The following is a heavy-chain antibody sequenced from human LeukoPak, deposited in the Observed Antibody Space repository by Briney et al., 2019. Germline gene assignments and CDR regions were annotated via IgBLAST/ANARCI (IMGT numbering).Heavy chain of an antibody. V-gene: IGHV3-9*01. J-gene: IGHJ3*02. CDR1: GFTFSSYA. Sequence: GGSLRLSCAASGFTFSSYAMHWVRQAPGKGLEWVSGISWNSGSIGYADSVKGRFTISRDNAKNSLYLQMNSLRAEDTALYYCAKGYGSGSRDAFDIWGQGTMVTVSS. CDR2: ISWNSGSI. D-gene: IGHD3-10*01. CDR3: AKGYGSGSRDAFDI.